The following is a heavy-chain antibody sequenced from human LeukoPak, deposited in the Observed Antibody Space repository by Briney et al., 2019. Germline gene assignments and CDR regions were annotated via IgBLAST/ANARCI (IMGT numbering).Heavy chain of an antibody. J-gene: IGHJ3*02. CDR3: ARHFFVGSEDAFDI. CDR2: IYYSGSP. D-gene: IGHD6-25*01. CDR1: GGSISNYY. V-gene: IGHV4-59*08. Sequence: PSESLSLTCTVSGGSISNYYWSWIRQPPGKGLEWIGYIYYSGSPRYSPSLKSRVTISVDTSKNQFSLKVTSVTAADTAVYYCARHFFVGSEDAFDIWGQGTMVTVSS.